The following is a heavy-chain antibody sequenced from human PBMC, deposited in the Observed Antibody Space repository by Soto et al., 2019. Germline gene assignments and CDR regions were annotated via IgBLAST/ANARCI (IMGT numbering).Heavy chain of an antibody. CDR1: GGSISSYY. V-gene: IGHV4-4*07. D-gene: IGHD4-17*01. CDR3: ARDSRPDYGVCLRHYSSYGMVV. J-gene: IGHJ6*02. Sequence: PSETLSLTCTVSGGSISSYYWSWIRQPAGKGLEWIGRVYTSGSTNYNPSLKSRVTMSVDTSKNQFSLKLSSVTAADTAVYYCARDSRPDYGVCLRHYSSYGMVVRCQWPTVTLSS. CDR2: VYTSGST.